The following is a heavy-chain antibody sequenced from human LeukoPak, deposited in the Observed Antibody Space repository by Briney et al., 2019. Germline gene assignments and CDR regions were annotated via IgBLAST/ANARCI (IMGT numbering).Heavy chain of an antibody. D-gene: IGHD5-12*01. CDR1: GFTFSSYE. V-gene: IGHV3-48*03. J-gene: IGHJ4*02. CDR3: ARGRWWLLFDY. CDR2: ISSSGSTI. Sequence: GGSLRLSCAASGFTFSSYEMNWVRQAPGKGLEWVSYISSSGSTIYYADSVKGRFTISRDNAKNSLYLQMNSLRAEDTAVYYCARGRWWLLFDYWGQGTLVTVPS.